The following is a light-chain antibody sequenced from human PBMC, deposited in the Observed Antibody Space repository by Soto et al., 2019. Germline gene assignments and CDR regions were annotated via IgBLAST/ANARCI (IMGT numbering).Light chain of an antibody. CDR3: QQYNNWPRGYT. CDR2: GAS. CDR1: QSVSSN. V-gene: IGKV3-15*01. J-gene: IGKJ2*01. Sequence: EIVMTQSPATLSVYPGERATLSCRASQSVSSNLAWYQQKPGQAPRLLIYGASTRATGIPARFSGSGSGTEFTLTISSLQSEDFAVYYCQQYNNWPRGYTFGQGTKLEIK.